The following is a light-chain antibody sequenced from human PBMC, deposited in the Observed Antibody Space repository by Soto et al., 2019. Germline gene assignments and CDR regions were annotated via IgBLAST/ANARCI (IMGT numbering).Light chain of an antibody. CDR1: NSDVGYYNL. CDR3: CSYAGSSTLV. CDR2: EAT. J-gene: IGLJ3*02. Sequence: QSALTQPATVSGSPGQSITISCTGTNSDVGYYNLVSWYQQYPGKAPKLLIYEATRRPSGASQRFSGSKSGNTASLTISGLQADDEAHYYCCSYAGSSTLVFGGGTKVTVL. V-gene: IGLV2-23*01.